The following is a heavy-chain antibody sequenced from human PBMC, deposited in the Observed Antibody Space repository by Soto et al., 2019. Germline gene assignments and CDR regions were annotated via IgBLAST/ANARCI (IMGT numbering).Heavy chain of an antibody. CDR2: ILYDGSEK. J-gene: IGHJ4*02. V-gene: IGHV3-30*18. CDR1: GFTFSSYG. D-gene: IGHD6-6*01. CDR3: PNHKAYRPSSLRNVFED. Sequence: GGSLRLSCPASGFTFSSYGMHWVRQAPGKGLEWVAVILYDGSEKWCADAEKGRFTISIDNTKNTMYLQMNSRRAEDTAMYSCPNHKAYRPSSLRNVFEDWGQGTPVTVSS.